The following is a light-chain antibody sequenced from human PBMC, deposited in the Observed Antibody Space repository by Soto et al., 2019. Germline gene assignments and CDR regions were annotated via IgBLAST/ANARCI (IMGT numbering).Light chain of an antibody. Sequence: AIQMTQSPSSLSASVGARAPITCRASQGIRNDLGWYQQKPGKAPKLLIYAASSLQSGVPSRFSGSGSGTDFTLTISSLQPEDFATYYCLQDYNYPPTFGQGTKVDIK. CDR1: QGIRND. J-gene: IGKJ1*01. CDR3: LQDYNYPPT. V-gene: IGKV1-6*01. CDR2: AAS.